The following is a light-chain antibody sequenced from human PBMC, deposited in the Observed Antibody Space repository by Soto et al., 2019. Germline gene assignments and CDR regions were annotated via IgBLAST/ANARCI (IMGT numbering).Light chain of an antibody. Sequence: QSALTQPRSVSGSPGQSVTISCTGTSSDLGVYNYVSWYQHRPGTAPKLIIYDVYKRPSGVPDRFSASKSDITASLTISGLQAEDEADYYCCSYVGTYTGVFGGGTKVTVL. V-gene: IGLV2-11*01. CDR3: CSYVGTYTGV. J-gene: IGLJ3*02. CDR2: DVY. CDR1: SSDLGVYNY.